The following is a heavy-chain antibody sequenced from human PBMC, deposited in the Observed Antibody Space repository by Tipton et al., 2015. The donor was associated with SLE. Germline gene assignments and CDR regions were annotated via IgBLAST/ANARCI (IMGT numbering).Heavy chain of an antibody. CDR3: AKDRESYSGSFDY. J-gene: IGHJ4*02. D-gene: IGHD1-26*01. V-gene: IGHV7-4-1*02. CDR1: GYTFTNSA. CDR2: IDTNTGNP. Sequence: QVQLVQSGSELKKPGASVKVSCKASGYTFTNSAINWVRQAPGQGLEWLGWIDTNTGNPTYAPGFTGRFVFSLDTSVSTTYLQISSLKAEDTAVYYCAKDRESYSGSFDYWGQGTPVTVSS.